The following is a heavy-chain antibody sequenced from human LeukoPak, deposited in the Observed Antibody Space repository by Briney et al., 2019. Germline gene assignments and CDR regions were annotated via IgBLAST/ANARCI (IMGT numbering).Heavy chain of an antibody. CDR1: GYTFTSYD. V-gene: IGHV1-8*01. CDR3: ARVAGTTDYYYYMDV. D-gene: IGHD1-7*01. CDR2: MNPNSGNT. Sequence: ASVKVSCKASGYTFTSYDINWVRQATGQGLEWMGLMNPNSGNTGYAQRFQGRLTMTSNTSISTAYMDLSSLRSEDTAVYYCARVAGTTDYYYYMDVWGKGTTVTVSS. J-gene: IGHJ6*03.